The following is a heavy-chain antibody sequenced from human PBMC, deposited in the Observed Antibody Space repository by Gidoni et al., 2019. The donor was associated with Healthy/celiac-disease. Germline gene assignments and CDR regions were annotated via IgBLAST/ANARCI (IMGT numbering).Heavy chain of an antibody. CDR2: IYYSGST. J-gene: IGHJ4*02. CDR3: ARVDLVRGVGEDFDY. CDR1: GFSLSSGGYY. V-gene: IGHV4-31*03. D-gene: IGHD3-10*01. Sequence: QVQLQESVPGLVKPSQTLSLTCTFSGFSLSSGGYYWSWIRQHPGKGLEWIGYIYYSGSTYYNPSLKSRVTISVDTSKNQFSLKLSSVTAADTAVYYCARVDLVRGVGEDFDYWGQGTLVTVSS.